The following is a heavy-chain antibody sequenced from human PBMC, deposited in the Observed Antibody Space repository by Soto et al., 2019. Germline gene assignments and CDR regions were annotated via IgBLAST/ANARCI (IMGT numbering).Heavy chain of an antibody. V-gene: IGHV4-34*01. J-gene: IGHJ4*02. CDR3: ARTGHLFDY. CDR1: GGSFSDYY. Sequence: QVQLQQWGAGLLKPSETLSLTCAVHGGSFSDYYWSWIRQPPGKGLEWIGEINYSGRTNYNPSLKRRVTISVDTSKNQCPLTLSSMTAADTAVYYCARTGHLFDYWGQGISVTVSS. CDR2: INYSGRT.